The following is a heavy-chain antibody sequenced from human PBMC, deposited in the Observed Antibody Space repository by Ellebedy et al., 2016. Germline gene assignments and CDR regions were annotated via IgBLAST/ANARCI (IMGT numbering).Heavy chain of an antibody. V-gene: IGHV3-53*01. Sequence: GESLKISCAVSGFTVSDNYMSWVRQAPGKGLEWVATLYRTGTTFYPDSAKGRFTISRDNSKNTLYLQMNSLRVEDTAVYYCAGDSRGITAAGTSLHYWGQGTLVTVSS. J-gene: IGHJ4*02. CDR2: LYRTGTT. CDR1: GFTVSDNY. D-gene: IGHD6-13*01. CDR3: AGDSRGITAAGTSLHY.